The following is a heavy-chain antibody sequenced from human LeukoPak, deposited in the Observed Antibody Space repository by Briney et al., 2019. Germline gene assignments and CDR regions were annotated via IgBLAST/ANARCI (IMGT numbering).Heavy chain of an antibody. CDR3: ARMLYDFWSGYYALGY. V-gene: IGHV1-18*01. CDR2: ISAYNGNT. D-gene: IGHD3-3*01. J-gene: IGHJ4*02. Sequence: ASVKASCKASGYTFTSYGISWVRQAPGQGLEWMGWISAYNGNTNYAQKLQGRVTMTTDTSTSTAYMELRSLRSDDTAVYYCARMLYDFWSGYYALGYWGQGTLVTVSS. CDR1: GYTFTSYG.